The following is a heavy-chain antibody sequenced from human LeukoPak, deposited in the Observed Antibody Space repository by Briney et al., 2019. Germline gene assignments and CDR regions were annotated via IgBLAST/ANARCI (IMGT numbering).Heavy chain of an antibody. V-gene: IGHV3-30-3*01. CDR3: ARGGIAEVEFSYYGMDV. Sequence: GGSLRLSCSASGFVFSNYAKFWARQAPGKGLEWVAVVSFDGTNKEYAATVKGRFTVSRDNSKNTLYLRMNSLRPGDTAVYYCARGGIAEVEFSYYGMDVWGQGTTVAV. CDR2: VSFDGTNK. D-gene: IGHD6-13*01. J-gene: IGHJ6*02. CDR1: GFVFSNYA.